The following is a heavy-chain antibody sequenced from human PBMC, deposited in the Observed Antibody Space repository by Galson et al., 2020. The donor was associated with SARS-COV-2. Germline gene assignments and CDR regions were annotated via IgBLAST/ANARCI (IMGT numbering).Heavy chain of an antibody. CDR2: INAGNGNT. D-gene: IGHD1-7*01. CDR3: AIFLLELRYDGAFDI. V-gene: IGHV1-3*01. CDR1: GYTFTSYA. J-gene: IGHJ3*02. Sequence: ASVKVSCKASGYTFTSYAMHWVRQAPGQRLEWMGWINAGNGNTKYSQKFQGRVTITRDTSASTAYMELSSLRSEDTAVYYCAIFLLELRYDGAFDIWGQGTMVTVSS.